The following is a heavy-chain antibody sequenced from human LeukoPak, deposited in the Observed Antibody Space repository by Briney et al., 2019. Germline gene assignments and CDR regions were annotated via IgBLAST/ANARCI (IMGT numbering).Heavy chain of an antibody. CDR3: AFSSAGDYYYYYMDV. V-gene: IGHV3-30*02. Sequence: GGSLRLSCAASGFTFSTYGIHWVRQAPGKGLEWVAFIRYDGSNKYYADSVKGRFTISKDNSKNTLFLQMNSLRPEDTAVYYCAFSSAGDYYYYYMDVWGKGTTVTVSS. CDR1: GFTFSTYG. CDR2: IRYDGSNK. D-gene: IGHD3-10*01. J-gene: IGHJ6*03.